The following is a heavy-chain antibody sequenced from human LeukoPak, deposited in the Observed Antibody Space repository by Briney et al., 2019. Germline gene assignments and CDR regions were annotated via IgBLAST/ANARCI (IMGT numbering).Heavy chain of an antibody. CDR3: GKTTVGYSSGQKPAWPVDY. CDR2: IFGSGGSP. J-gene: IGHJ4*02. D-gene: IGHD5-18*01. V-gene: IGHV3-23*01. CDR1: GFTFGSHA. Sequence: PPGGSLRLSCEASGFTFGSHAMYWVRQAPGKGLEWVAGIFGSGGSPHYADSVKGRFTISRDNSRNTVYLQLNSLRADDTAVYYCGKTTVGYSSGQKPAWPVDYWGQGTLVTVSS.